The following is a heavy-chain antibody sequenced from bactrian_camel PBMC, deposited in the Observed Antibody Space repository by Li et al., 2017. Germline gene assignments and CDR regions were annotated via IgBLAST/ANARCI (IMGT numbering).Heavy chain of an antibody. CDR1: GFTFSNHY. Sequence: VQLVESGGGLVQPGGSLRLSCAASGFTFSNHYMSWVRQAPGNGLEWVSAINGGSGKTCYANSVNGRFTVSPDNAKNTVHLQMNSLKPEDSSMYYCAAEEYCGGSWDLPVNYNYWGQGTQVTVS. D-gene: IGHD2*01. V-gene: IGHV3S40*01. CDR3: AAEEYCGGSWDLPVNYNY. CDR2: INGGSGKT. J-gene: IGHJ4*01.